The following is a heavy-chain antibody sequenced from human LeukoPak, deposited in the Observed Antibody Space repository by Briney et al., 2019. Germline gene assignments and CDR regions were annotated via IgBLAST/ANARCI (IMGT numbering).Heavy chain of an antibody. J-gene: IGHJ4*02. CDR3: ARVSRVYYYGSSAPFDY. Sequence: PGGSLRLSCAASGFTFSSYGMHWVRQAPGKGLEWVAFIRYDGSNKYYADSVKGRFTISRDNSKNTLYLQMNSLRAEDTAVYYCARVSRVYYYGSSAPFDYWGQGTLVTVSS. V-gene: IGHV3-30*02. CDR2: IRYDGSNK. D-gene: IGHD3-22*01. CDR1: GFTFSSYG.